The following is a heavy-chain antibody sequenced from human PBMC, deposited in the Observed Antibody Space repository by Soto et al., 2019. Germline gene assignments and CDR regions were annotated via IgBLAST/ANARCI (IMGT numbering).Heavy chain of an antibody. CDR3: ARMSIVGRRDYYYGMDV. CDR2: IRSSTSYI. V-gene: IGHV3-21*01. CDR1: GFSFSDYS. D-gene: IGHD6-6*01. Sequence: PGGSLRLSCAASGFSFSDYSVNWVRQAPGKGLEWVSSIRSSTSYIYYADSVKGRFTISRDNAKNSLYLQMNSLRAEDTAVYFCARMSIVGRRDYYYGMDVWGQGFPVTVYS. J-gene: IGHJ6*02.